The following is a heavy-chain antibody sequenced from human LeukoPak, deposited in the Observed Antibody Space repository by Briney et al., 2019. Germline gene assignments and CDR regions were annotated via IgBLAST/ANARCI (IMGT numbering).Heavy chain of an antibody. CDR3: ARGPNYYDSSGAYDY. CDR1: GGSISSSSYY. Sequence: SETLSLTCTVSGGSISSSSYYWGWIRQPPGKGLEWIGSIYYSGSTYYNPSLKSRVTISVDTSKNQFSLKLSSVTAADTAVYYCARGPNYYDSSGAYDYWGQGTLVTVSS. D-gene: IGHD3-22*01. CDR2: IYYSGST. J-gene: IGHJ4*02. V-gene: IGHV4-39*07.